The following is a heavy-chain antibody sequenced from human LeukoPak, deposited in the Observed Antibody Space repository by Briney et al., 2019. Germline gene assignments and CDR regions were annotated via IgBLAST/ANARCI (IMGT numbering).Heavy chain of an antibody. CDR3: ARQGSGWSRWFDP. J-gene: IGHJ5*02. Sequence: GGSLRLSCAASGFTVSSNYMSWVRQAPGKGLEWVSVIYSGGSTYYADSVRGRFTISRDNSKNTLYLQMNSLRAEDTAVYYCARQGSGWSRWFDPWGQGTLVAVSS. V-gene: IGHV3-66*04. CDR1: GFTVSSNY. CDR2: IYSGGST. D-gene: IGHD6-19*01.